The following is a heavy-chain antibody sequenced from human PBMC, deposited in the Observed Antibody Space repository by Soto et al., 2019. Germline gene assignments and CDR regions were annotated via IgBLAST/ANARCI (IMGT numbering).Heavy chain of an antibody. D-gene: IGHD3-3*01. CDR2: ISSSGSTI. J-gene: IGHJ5*02. CDR1: GFTFSYYY. V-gene: IGHV3-11*01. CDR3: ARAYLIRFLEWLPPLIPFDP. Sequence: GGSLRLSCAASGFTFSYYYMIWIRQAPGKGLEWVSYISSSGSTIYYADSVKGRFTISRDNAKNSLYLQMNSLRAEDTAVYYCARAYLIRFLEWLPPLIPFDPWGQGTLVTVS.